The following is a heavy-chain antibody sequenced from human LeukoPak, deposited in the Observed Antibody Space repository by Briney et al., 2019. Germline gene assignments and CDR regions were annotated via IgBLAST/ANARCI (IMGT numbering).Heavy chain of an antibody. CDR2: IWYDGSSK. D-gene: IGHD2-21*02. CDR1: GFTFGRNG. CDR3: ARDYCGGDCYVDY. J-gene: IGHJ4*02. Sequence: GGSLRLSWASYGFTFGRNGMHWGRQVQSKGMEWVAVIWYDGSSKYYADSVKGRFTISRDNSKKTLYLQMNSLRAEDTAVYYCARDYCGGDCYVDYWGQGTLVTVSS. V-gene: IGHV3-33*01.